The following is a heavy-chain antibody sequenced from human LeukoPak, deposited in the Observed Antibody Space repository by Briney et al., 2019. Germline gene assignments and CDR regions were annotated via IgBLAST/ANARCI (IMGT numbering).Heavy chain of an antibody. D-gene: IGHD6-13*01. V-gene: IGHV4-34*01. CDR3: ARRPRRIAAAGTGMFDY. CDR2: INHSGST. J-gene: IGHJ4*02. Sequence: SETLSLTCAVYGGSFSGYYWSWIRQPPGKGLEWIGEINHSGSTNYNPSLKSRVTISVDTSKNQFSLKLSSVTVADTAVYYCARRPRRIAAAGTGMFDYWGQGTLVTVSS. CDR1: GGSFSGYY.